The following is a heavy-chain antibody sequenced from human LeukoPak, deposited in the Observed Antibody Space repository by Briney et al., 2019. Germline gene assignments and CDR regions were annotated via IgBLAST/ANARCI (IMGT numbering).Heavy chain of an antibody. V-gene: IGHV3-33*01. CDR1: GFTFSSYG. CDR3: ALELQGGYSYGFDY. CDR2: IWYDGSNK. D-gene: IGHD5-18*01. Sequence: GRSLRLSCAASGFTFSSYGMHWVRQAPGKGLEWVAVIWYDGSNKYYADSVKGRFTISRDNSKNTLYLQMNSLRAEDTAVYYCALELQGGYSYGFDYWGQGTLVTASS. J-gene: IGHJ4*02.